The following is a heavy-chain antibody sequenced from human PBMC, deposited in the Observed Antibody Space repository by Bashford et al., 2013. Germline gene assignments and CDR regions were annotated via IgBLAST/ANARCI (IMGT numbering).Heavy chain of an antibody. V-gene: IGHV3-30*04. CDR2: ISYDGSNT. CDR3: ARPGTQLLPWGFFDY. Sequence: VRQAPGKGLDWVALISYDGSNTYYADSVKGRFTISRDNSKNTVSLQMNSLSSEDTAVYYCARPGTQLLPWGFFDYWGPGTLVTVSS. J-gene: IGHJ4*02. D-gene: IGHD2-2*01.